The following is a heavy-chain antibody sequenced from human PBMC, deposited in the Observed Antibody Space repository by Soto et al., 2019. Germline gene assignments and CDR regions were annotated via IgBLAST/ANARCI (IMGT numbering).Heavy chain of an antibody. V-gene: IGHV3-30*18. J-gene: IGHJ3*02. D-gene: IGHD6-6*01. CDR2: ISYDGSNK. Sequence: QVQLVESGGGVVQPGRSLRLSCAASGFTFSSYGMHWVRQAPGKGLEWVAVISYDGSNKYYADSVKGRFTICRDKSQNTLYLQMNSLRAEDTAVYYCAKDQIQYSSLPVPTFDIWGQGTMVTVSS. CDR3: AKDQIQYSSLPVPTFDI. CDR1: GFTFSSYG.